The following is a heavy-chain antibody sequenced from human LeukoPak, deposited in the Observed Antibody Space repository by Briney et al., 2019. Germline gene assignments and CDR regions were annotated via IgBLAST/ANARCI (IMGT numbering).Heavy chain of an antibody. J-gene: IGHJ4*02. D-gene: IGHD5-18*01. CDR2: INSDGSST. Sequence: PGGSLRLSCAASGFTFSSYWMHWVRQAPGKGLVWVSRINSDGSSTSYVDSVKGRFTISRDDAKSSLFLHMNSLRAEDTAVYYCAREGSSNGFYYFDFWGQGTLVTVSS. CDR3: AREGSSNGFYYFDF. V-gene: IGHV3-74*01. CDR1: GFTFSSYW.